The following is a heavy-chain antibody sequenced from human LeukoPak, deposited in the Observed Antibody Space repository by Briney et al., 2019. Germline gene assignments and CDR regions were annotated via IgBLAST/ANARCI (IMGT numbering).Heavy chain of an antibody. D-gene: IGHD4-17*01. CDR2: INYSGST. CDR3: ARERTTVTTDIGFDY. V-gene: IGHV4-59*11. J-gene: IGHJ4*02. Sequence: SETLSLTRTVSGGSISSHYWSWIRQPPGKGLEWIGYINYSGSTNYNPSLKSRVTISVDTSKNQFSLKLSSVTAADTAVYYCARERTTVTTDIGFDYWGQGTLVTVSS. CDR1: GGSISSHY.